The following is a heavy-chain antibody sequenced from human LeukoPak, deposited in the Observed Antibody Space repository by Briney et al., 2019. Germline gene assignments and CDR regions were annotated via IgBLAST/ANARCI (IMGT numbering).Heavy chain of an antibody. V-gene: IGHV1-18*01. CDR2: ISAYNGNT. D-gene: IGHD3-22*01. CDR3: ARDTLYYYDSSGYLANWFDP. CDR1: GYTFTSYG. Sequence: ASVKVSCKASGYTFTSYGISWVRQAPGQGLEWMGWISAYNGNTNYAQKLQGRVTMTTDTSTSTAYMELRSLRSDDTAVYYCARDTLYYYDSSGYLANWFDPWGQGTLVTVSS. J-gene: IGHJ5*02.